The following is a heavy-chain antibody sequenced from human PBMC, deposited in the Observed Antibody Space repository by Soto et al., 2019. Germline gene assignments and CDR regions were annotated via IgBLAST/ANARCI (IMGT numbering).Heavy chain of an antibody. J-gene: IGHJ4*02. CDR3: ARDRSTHDY. CDR1: GYTFNNYG. D-gene: IGHD1-1*01. CDR2: ISAYNGNT. Sequence: GASVKVSCKASGYTFNNYGISWVRQAPGQGLEWMGWISAYNGNTDYAQKFQGRVTMTTDTTTSTAYMELRSLLSDDTAVYYCARDRSTHDYSGQGTMVTVSS. V-gene: IGHV1-18*01.